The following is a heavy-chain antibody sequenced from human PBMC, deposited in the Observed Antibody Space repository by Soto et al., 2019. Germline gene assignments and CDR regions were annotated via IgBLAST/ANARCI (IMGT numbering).Heavy chain of an antibody. J-gene: IGHJ6*02. CDR2: ISAYNGNT. D-gene: IGHD6-13*01. CDR3: ARDGGGIAAAGTGYYYGMDV. CDR1: GYTFTSYG. V-gene: IGHV1-18*04. Sequence: ASVKVSCKASGYTFTSYGISWVRQAPGQGLEWMGWISAYNGNTNYAQKLQGRVTMTTDTSTSTAYMELRSLRSDDTAVYYCARDGGGIAAAGTGYYYGMDVWGQGTTVTVS.